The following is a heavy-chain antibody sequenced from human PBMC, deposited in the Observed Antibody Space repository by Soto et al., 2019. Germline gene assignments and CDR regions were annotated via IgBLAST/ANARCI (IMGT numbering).Heavy chain of an antibody. V-gene: IGHV4-4*02. CDR2: LYHSGAT. D-gene: IGHD2-15*01. Sequence: QAQLQESGPGLVRPSGTLSLTCTVSRFSVTNNKYWNWVRQSPGKALEWIGELYHSGATYYNPSLSGRASISMDTSKNQISLNLTSVTAADTAVYYCARDSRYCTDGGCSIMHDAFDVWGQGTLVTVSS. CDR3: ARDSRYCTDGGCSIMHDAFDV. CDR1: RFSVTNNKY. J-gene: IGHJ3*01.